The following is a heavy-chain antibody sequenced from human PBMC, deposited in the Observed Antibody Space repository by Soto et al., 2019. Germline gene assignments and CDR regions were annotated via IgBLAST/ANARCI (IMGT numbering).Heavy chain of an antibody. CDR3: ARGAFDYGSGSDYNTRFDY. CDR1: GCIFTSYG. Sequence: ASVKVYCKASGCIFTSYGINCVRQAPEQGLEWMGWIGLYIHNTNYAQKFQGRVTMATDTSTITVYMELRSLTSDDTAVYYCARGAFDYGSGSDYNTRFDYWGQGTLVTVSS. V-gene: IGHV1-18*04. D-gene: IGHD3-10*01. J-gene: IGHJ4*02. CDR2: IGLYIHNT.